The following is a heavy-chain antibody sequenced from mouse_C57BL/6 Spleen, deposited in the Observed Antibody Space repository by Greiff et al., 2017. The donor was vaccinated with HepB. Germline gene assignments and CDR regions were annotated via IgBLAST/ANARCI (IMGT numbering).Heavy chain of an antibody. V-gene: IGHV5-17*01. J-gene: IGHJ4*01. CDR2: ISSGSSTI. D-gene: IGHD3-1*01. CDR3: ARNSRGNAMDY. Sequence: EVKLVESGGGLVKPGGSLKLSCAASGFTFSDYGMHWVRQAPEKGLEWVAYISSGSSTIYSADTVKGRFTISRDNAKNTLFLQMTSLRAEDTAMCYCARNSRGNAMDYWGQGTSVTVSS. CDR1: GFTFSDYG.